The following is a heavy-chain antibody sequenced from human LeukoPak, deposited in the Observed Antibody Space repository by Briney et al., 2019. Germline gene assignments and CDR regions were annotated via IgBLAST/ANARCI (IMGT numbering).Heavy chain of an antibody. D-gene: IGHD6-13*01. V-gene: IGHV3-23*01. CDR3: AKDWSGSSWPRRFDY. Sequence: GGSLRLSCAASGFTFSGYAMSWVRQAPGKGLEWVSAISGSGGSTYYADSVKGRFTISRDNSKNTLYLQMNSLRAEDTAVYYCAKDWSGSSWPRRFDYWGQGTLVTVSS. CDR2: ISGSGGST. CDR1: GFTFSGYA. J-gene: IGHJ4*02.